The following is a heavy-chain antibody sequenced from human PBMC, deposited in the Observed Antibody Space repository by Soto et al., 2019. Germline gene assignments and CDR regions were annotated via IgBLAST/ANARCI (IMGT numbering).Heavy chain of an antibody. V-gene: IGHV3-23*01. CDR3: AKGTLNYDFWSGYPNDAFDI. CDR1: GFTFSSYA. Sequence: PGGSLRLSCAASGFTFSSYAMSWVRQAPGKGLEWVSAISGSGGSTYYADSVKGRFTISRDNSKNTLYLQMNSLRAEDTAVYYCAKGTLNYDFWSGYPNDAFDIWGQGTRVTVSS. J-gene: IGHJ3*02. D-gene: IGHD3-3*01. CDR2: ISGSGGST.